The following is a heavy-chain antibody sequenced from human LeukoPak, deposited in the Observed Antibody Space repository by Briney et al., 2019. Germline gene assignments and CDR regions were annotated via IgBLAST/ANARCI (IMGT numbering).Heavy chain of an antibody. V-gene: IGHV3-74*01. D-gene: IGHD1-26*01. Sequence: PGGSLRLSCAASGFTFSSYWMHWVRQAPGKGLVWVSRINSDGSTTNYADYVKGRFTISRDNAKNTLYLQMNSLRAEDTAVYYCARRSSGSPPYSFDYWGQGTLVTVSS. CDR2: INSDGSTT. CDR3: ARRSSGSPPYSFDY. J-gene: IGHJ4*02. CDR1: GFTFSSYW.